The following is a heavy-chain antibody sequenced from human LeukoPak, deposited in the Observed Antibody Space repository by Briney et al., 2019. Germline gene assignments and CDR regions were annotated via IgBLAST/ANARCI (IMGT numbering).Heavy chain of an antibody. V-gene: IGHV1-18*01. CDR1: GYTFRSYG. CDR3: ARDKGKWEHWRYFDY. D-gene: IGHD1-26*01. Sequence: GASVKVSCKASGYTFRSYGISRVRQAPGQGLEWMGWISAYNGDTNYAQSLQGRVTMTTETSTNTAYMELRSLRSDDTALYFCARDKGKWEHWRYFDYWGQGTLVTVSS. CDR2: ISAYNGDT. J-gene: IGHJ4*02.